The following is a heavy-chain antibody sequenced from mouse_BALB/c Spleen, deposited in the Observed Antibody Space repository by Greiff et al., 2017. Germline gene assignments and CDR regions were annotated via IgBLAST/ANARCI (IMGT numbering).Heavy chain of an antibody. CDR3: TRRRYERRAMDY. D-gene: IGHD1-1*01. V-gene: IGHV1S81*02. J-gene: IGHJ4*01. CDR1: GYTFTSYY. Sequence: QVHVKQSGAELVKPGASVKLSCKASGYTFTSYYMYWVKQRPGQGLEWIGEINPSNGGTNFNEKFKSKATLTVDKSSSTAYMQLSSLTSEDSAVYYCTRRRYERRAMDYWGQGTSVTVSS. CDR2: INPSNGGT.